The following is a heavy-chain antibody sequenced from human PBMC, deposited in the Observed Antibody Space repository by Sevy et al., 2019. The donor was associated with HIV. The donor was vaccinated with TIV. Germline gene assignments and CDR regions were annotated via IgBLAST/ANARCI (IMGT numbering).Heavy chain of an antibody. D-gene: IGHD3-10*01. CDR2: ISGSGFST. CDR1: GFTFDNNA. V-gene: IGHV3-23*01. Sequence: GGSLRLSCAASGFTFDNNAMYWVRQAPGKGLEWVSAISGSGFSTNYAGSVKGRFTISRDISKPTLYLQMNSLRAEDTAVYYCAKVYYYDSGTVIPRGMDVWGQGTTVTVSS. CDR3: AKVYYYDSGTVIPRGMDV. J-gene: IGHJ6*02.